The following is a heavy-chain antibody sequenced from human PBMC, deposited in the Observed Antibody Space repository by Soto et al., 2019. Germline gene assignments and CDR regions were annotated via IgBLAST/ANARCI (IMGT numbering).Heavy chain of an antibody. Sequence: EVQLVESGGGLGQPGRSLKLSCAASGFTFHDYAMHWVRQGQGKGLEWVSGITWNSGSIDYADSVKGRFTISRDNAKNSLYLQMNSLRPEDTALYYCAKNIREYSSGWTYFDYWGHGTLVTVSS. J-gene: IGHJ4*01. D-gene: IGHD6-19*01. V-gene: IGHV3-9*01. CDR1: GFTFHDYA. CDR2: ITWNSGSI. CDR3: AKNIREYSSGWTYFDY.